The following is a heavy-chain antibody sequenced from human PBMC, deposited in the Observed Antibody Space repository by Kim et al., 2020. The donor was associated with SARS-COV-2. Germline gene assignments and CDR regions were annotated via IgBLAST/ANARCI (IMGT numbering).Heavy chain of an antibody. CDR1: GGSFSGYY. D-gene: IGHD4-17*01. V-gene: IGHV4-34*01. Sequence: SETLSLTCAVYGGSFSGYYWSWIRQPPGKGLEWIGEINHSGSTNYNPSLKSRVTISVDTSKNQFSLKLSSVTAADTAVYYCARGLGSLSSGDYDGSLDYWGQGTLVTVSS. CDR2: INHSGST. CDR3: ARGLGSLSSGDYDGSLDY. J-gene: IGHJ4*02.